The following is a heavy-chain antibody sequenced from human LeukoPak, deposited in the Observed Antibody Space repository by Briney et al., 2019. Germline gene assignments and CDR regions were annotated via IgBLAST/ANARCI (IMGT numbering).Heavy chain of an antibody. Sequence: SETLSLTCTVSGASVSSYYWIWIRQPAGRGLEWIGRIDASGSTNYNPSLKSRVTMSVDSSKNQFSLKVSSVTAADTAVYYCARKDGDIWGQGTMVTVSS. J-gene: IGHJ3*02. CDR1: GASVSSYY. D-gene: IGHD5-24*01. V-gene: IGHV4-4*07. CDR2: IDASGST. CDR3: ARKDGDI.